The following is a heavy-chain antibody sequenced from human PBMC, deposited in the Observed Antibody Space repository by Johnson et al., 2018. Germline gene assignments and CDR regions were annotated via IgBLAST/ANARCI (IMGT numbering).Heavy chain of an antibody. CDR3: AKVATPQKAVVAEYFQQ. CDR1: GFTFSSYA. Sequence: EVQLLESGGGLVQPGGSLRLSCAASGFTFSSYAMSWVRQAPGKGLEWVSAISDAGGSTYYVDSVKGRLTIPRNNSKNTLNLQMNSLRDEYSAEYYSAKVATPQKAVVAEYFQQWGQGTLVTVAS. V-gene: IGHV3-23*01. CDR2: ISDAGGST. J-gene: IGHJ1*01. D-gene: IGHD2-15*01.